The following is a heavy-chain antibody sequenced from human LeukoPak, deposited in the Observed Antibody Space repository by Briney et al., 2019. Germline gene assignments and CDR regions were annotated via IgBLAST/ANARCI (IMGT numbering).Heavy chain of an antibody. CDR3: ARDRTKYSYQEI. CDR2: IYYSGNT. D-gene: IGHD5-18*01. V-gene: IGHV4-39*02. Sequence: PSETLSLTCTVSGVSISSSNSYWGWIRQPPGKGLEWIGSIYYSGNTYYNASLKSQVSISIDTSKNQFSLRLTSVTAADTAVYYCARDRTKYSYQEIWGQGTLVTVSS. J-gene: IGHJ4*02. CDR1: GVSISSSNSY.